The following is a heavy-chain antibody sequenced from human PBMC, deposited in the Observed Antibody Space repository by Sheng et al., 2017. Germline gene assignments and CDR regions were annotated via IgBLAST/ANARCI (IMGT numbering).Heavy chain of an antibody. Sequence: EVQLVESGGGLVKPGGSLRLSCAASGFTFSNYGMNWVRQAPGKGLEWVSSISSSSSYIYYADSVKGRFTISRDNAKNSLYLQMNSLRAEDTAVYYCARAYDIHWYFDLWGRGTLVTVSS. CDR2: ISSSSSYI. J-gene: IGHJ2*01. CDR1: GFTFSNYG. D-gene: IGHD3-9*01. CDR3: ARAYDIHWYFDL. V-gene: IGHV3-21*01.